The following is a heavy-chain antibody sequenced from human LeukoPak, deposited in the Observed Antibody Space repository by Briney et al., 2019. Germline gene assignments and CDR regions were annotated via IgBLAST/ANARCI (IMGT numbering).Heavy chain of an antibody. CDR1: GGSISGSNYY. D-gene: IGHD5-24*01. J-gene: IGHJ5*02. V-gene: IGHV4-39*07. CDR3: ARVPEMATRAITGLSFDP. CDR2: INHSGST. Sequence: PSETLSLTCTVSGGSISGSNYYWGWIRQPPGKGLEWIGEINHSGSTNYNPSLKSRVTISVDTSKNQFSLKLSSVTAADTAVYYCARVPEMATRAITGLSFDPWGQGTLVTVSS.